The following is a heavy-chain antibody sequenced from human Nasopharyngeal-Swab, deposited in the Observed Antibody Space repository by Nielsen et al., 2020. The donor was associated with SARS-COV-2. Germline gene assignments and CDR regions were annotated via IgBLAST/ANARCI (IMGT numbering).Heavy chain of an antibody. CDR1: GGSISNSY. V-gene: IGHV4-59*12. J-gene: IGHJ6*02. D-gene: IGHD3-3*01. CDR2: IYYSGST. Sequence: GSLRLSCTVSGGSISNSYWSWIRQPPGKGLEWIGYIYYSGSTNYNPSLKGRVTISVDTSKNKFSLKLSPVTAADTAVYYCARDPSTIFGGGIGMDVWGQGTTVTVSS. CDR3: ARDPSTIFGGGIGMDV.